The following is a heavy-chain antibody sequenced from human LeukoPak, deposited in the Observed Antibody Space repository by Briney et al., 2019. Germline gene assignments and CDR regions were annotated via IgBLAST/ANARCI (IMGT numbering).Heavy chain of an antibody. Sequence: PSETLSLTCAVSGYSISSGYYWGWIRQPPGKGLEWIGNIYHSGSTYYNPSLKSRVTISVDPSKNLFSLKLSSVTAADTAVYYCARHAVGYYYDRSGYYSAFDIWGQGTMVTVSS. CDR1: GYSISSGYY. J-gene: IGHJ3*02. V-gene: IGHV4-38-2*01. D-gene: IGHD3-22*01. CDR3: ARHAVGYYYDRSGYYSAFDI. CDR2: IYHSGST.